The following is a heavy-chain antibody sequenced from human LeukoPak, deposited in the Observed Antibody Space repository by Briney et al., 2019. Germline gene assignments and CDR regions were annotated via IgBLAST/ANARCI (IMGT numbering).Heavy chain of an antibody. CDR1: GGSISSYY. V-gene: IGHV4-59*01. CDR2: IYYSGST. Sequence: SETLSLTCTVSGGSISSYYWSWIRQPPGKGLEWSGYIYYSGSTNYNPSLKSRVTISVDTSKNQFSLKLSSVTAADTAVYYCARATVTTSYFDYWGQGTLVTVSS. D-gene: IGHD4-17*01. J-gene: IGHJ4*02. CDR3: ARATVTTSYFDY.